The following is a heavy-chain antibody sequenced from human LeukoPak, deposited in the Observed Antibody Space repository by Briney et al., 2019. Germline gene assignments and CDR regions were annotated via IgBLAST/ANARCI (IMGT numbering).Heavy chain of an antibody. CDR2: ISSSSSTI. V-gene: IGHV3-48*01. CDR3: ARPFIAVAGTFDY. J-gene: IGHJ4*02. Sequence: PGGSLRLSCAASGFTFSSYSMNWVRQAPGKGLEWVSYISSSSSTIYYADSVKGRFTISRDNAKNSLYLQMNSLRAEDTAVYYCARPFIAVAGTFDYWGQGTLVTVSS. CDR1: GFTFSSYS. D-gene: IGHD6-19*01.